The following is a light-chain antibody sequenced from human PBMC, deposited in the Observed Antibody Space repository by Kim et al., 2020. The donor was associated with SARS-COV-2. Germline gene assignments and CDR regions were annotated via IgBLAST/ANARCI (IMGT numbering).Light chain of an antibody. Sequence: EIVLTQSPATLSLSPGERATLSCRASQSVSSYLAWYQQKPGQAPRLLIHDASTRANGIPARFSGSGSGTDFTLTISSLESEDFALYYCQEHCKWPPMYTLGQGTKLKI. J-gene: IGKJ2*01. V-gene: IGKV3-11*01. CDR3: QEHCKWPPMYT. CDR1: QSVSSY. CDR2: DAS.